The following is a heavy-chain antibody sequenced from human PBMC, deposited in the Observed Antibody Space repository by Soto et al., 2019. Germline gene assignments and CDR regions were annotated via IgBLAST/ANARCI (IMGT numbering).Heavy chain of an antibody. CDR3: AKDRSLVGTMGYGMDV. D-gene: IGHD3-3*01. Sequence: EVQLVESGGGLVQPGRSLRLSCAASGFTFDDYAMHWVRQAPGKGLEWVSGITWNTGSKDYADSVKGRFTISRDNAKNSLYLQMNSLRAEDTALYYCAKDRSLVGTMGYGMDVWGQGTTVTVSS. CDR2: ITWNTGSK. CDR1: GFTFDDYA. J-gene: IGHJ6*02. V-gene: IGHV3-9*01.